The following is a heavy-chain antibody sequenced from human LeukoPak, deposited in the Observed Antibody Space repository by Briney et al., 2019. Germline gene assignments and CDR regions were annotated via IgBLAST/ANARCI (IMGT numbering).Heavy chain of an antibody. CDR1: GFTFSTYA. J-gene: IGHJ4*02. V-gene: IGHV3-23*01. CDR2: ISGGGGTT. Sequence: GDSLRLSCVASGFTFSTYAMSWVRQAPGKGLEWVSVISGGGGTTYYADSVKGRFTISRDNAMNSVYLQMNSLRVEGTAVYYCTRGYQRPDYWGQGTLITVSS. CDR3: TRGYQRPDY. D-gene: IGHD2-2*01.